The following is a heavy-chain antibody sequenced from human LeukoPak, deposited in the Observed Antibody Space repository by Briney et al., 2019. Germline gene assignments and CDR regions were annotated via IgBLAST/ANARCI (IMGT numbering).Heavy chain of an antibody. J-gene: IGHJ4*02. CDR1: GYSINSGYC. Sequence: SVTLSLTCAVSGYSINSGYCWGWIRQPPGKGLEWIGGIDHSGNTHYNPSLKNRVTISVDTSKNEFSLKLSSVTATDTAVYYCARVPHSVEGSMKAVFIHYFDYWGQGSLVTVSS. D-gene: IGHD3-22*01. CDR3: ARVPHSVEGSMKAVFIHYFDY. V-gene: IGHV4-38-2*01. CDR2: IDHSGNT.